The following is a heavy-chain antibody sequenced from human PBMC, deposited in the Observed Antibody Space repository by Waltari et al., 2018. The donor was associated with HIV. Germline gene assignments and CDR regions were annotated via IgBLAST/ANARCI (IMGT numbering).Heavy chain of an antibody. V-gene: IGHV3-49*03. CDR3: TRSSKLDY. CDR1: GFSFGDFV. D-gene: IGHD4-4*01. CDR2: SRSRTYGGAT. J-gene: IGHJ4*02. Sequence: EVQLVEFGGGLVQPGRSLRLSCTGFGFSFGDFVISWFRQAPGKGREWVGLSRSRTYGGATEYAASGKGRFTISRDDLKSVAYLQMNSLKTEDTAVYYCTRSSKLDYWGQGTLVTVSS.